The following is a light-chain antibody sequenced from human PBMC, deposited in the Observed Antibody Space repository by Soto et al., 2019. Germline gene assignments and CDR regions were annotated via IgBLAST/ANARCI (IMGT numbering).Light chain of an antibody. CDR2: GAS. Sequence: DIQMTQSPSSVSASVGDRVTISCRASQNIRFWLAWYQQKPGKAPKPLIYGASSLQTGVPSRFSGSGSGTDFTLTNISMQPEDFAIYYCQQAHSFPLTFGGGTKVEI. J-gene: IGKJ4*01. V-gene: IGKV1D-12*01. CDR1: QNIRFW. CDR3: QQAHSFPLT.